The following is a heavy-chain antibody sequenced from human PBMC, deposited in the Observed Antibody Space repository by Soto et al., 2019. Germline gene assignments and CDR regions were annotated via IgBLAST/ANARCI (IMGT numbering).Heavy chain of an antibody. V-gene: IGHV4-38-2*02. CDR3: AREPLIDPYQLPVSDY. D-gene: IGHD2-2*01. Sequence: SETLSLTCAVSGYSISSGYYWGWIRQPPGKGLEWIGSIYHSGSTYYNPSLKSRVTISVDTSKNQFSLKLSSVTAADTAVYYCAREPLIDPYQLPVSDYWGQGTLVTVSS. CDR1: GYSISSGYY. CDR2: IYHSGST. J-gene: IGHJ4*02.